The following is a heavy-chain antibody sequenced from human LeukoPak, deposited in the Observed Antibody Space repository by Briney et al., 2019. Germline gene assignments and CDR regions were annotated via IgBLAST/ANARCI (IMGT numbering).Heavy chain of an antibody. D-gene: IGHD3-22*01. J-gene: IGHJ3*02. CDR2: AKNKVNGYTT. Sequence: PGGSLRLSCAASGFTFSDYYIDWVRRAPGKGLQWVGRAKNKVNGYTTEYAASVKGRFTFSRDDSKNSVYLQKNSLKTEDTAVYYCARSGSSGFHVFDIWGRGTMVTVSS. CDR1: GFTFSDYY. V-gene: IGHV3-72*01. CDR3: ARSGSSGFHVFDI.